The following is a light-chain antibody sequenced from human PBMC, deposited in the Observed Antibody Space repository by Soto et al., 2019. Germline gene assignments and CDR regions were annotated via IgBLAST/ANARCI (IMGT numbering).Light chain of an antibody. CDR1: ESIGNY. CDR2: DAS. Sequence: EVVLTQSPATLSLSPGERATLSCRASESIGNYLAWYQQKLGQAPKLLIYDASHRAIGIPGRFSGDGSGTDFPLTIGSLEPEDFAVYYCQWRSDWPPRLTFGGGTKVEIK. CDR3: QWRSDWPPRLT. J-gene: IGKJ4*01. V-gene: IGKV3-11*01.